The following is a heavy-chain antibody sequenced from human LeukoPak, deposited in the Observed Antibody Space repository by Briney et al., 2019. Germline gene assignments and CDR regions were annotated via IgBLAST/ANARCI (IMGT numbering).Heavy chain of an antibody. J-gene: IGHJ5*02. CDR3: ARADRLDGSPYLIGP. Sequence: ASVKVSCKTSGYSFTDCYMHWVRQAPGQGLEWMGWINPNSGGTSTAQKFQGRITMTRDTSITTVYMEVSWLTSDDTAIYYCARADRLDGSPYLIGPWGQGTLVTVSS. CDR1: GYSFTDCY. V-gene: IGHV1-2*02. CDR2: INPNSGGT. D-gene: IGHD1-26*01.